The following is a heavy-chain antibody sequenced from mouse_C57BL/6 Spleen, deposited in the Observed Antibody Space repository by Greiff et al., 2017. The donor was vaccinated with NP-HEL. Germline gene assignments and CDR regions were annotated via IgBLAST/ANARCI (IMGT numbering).Heavy chain of an antibody. Sequence: EVKLMESGGGLVKPGGSLKLSCAASGFTFSDYGMHWVRQAPEKGLEWVAYISSGSSTIYYADTVKGRFTISRDNAKNTLFLQMTSLRSEDTAMYYCARSPLLLMDYWGQGTSVTVSS. CDR1: GFTFSDYG. CDR2: ISSGSSTI. V-gene: IGHV5-17*01. D-gene: IGHD2-1*01. J-gene: IGHJ4*01. CDR3: ARSPLLLMDY.